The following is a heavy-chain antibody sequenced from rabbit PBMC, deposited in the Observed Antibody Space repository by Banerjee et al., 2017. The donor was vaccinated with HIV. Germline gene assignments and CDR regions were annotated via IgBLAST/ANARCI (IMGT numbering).Heavy chain of an antibody. J-gene: IGHJ4*01. CDR2: IGISSGST. V-gene: IGHV1S40*01. CDR3: TRIPVTDSSYYMNL. CDR1: GFDFSSNYW. Sequence: QSLEESGGDLVKPGASLTLTCTASGFDFSSNYWICWVRQAPGKGLEWIGCIGISSGSTYYASWAKGRFTISKTSSTTVTLQMTSLTAADTATYFCTRIPVTDSSYYMNLWGPGTLVTVS. D-gene: IGHD8-1*01.